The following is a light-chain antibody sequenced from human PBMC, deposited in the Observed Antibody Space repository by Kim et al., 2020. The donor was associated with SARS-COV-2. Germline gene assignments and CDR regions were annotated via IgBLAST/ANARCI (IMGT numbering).Light chain of an antibody. J-gene: IGKJ1*01. Sequence: SPEERATLSCRASQTVSSSYLAWYQQKPRQAPRLLICAASSRATGIPDRFSGSGSGTDFTLTISSLEPEDFGMYYCQQYGSSPRTFGQGTKVDIK. CDR3: QQYGSSPRT. V-gene: IGKV3-20*01. CDR2: AAS. CDR1: QTVSSSY.